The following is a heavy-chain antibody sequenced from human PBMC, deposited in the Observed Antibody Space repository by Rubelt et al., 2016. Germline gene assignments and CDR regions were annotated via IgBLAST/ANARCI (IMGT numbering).Heavy chain of an antibody. J-gene: IGHJ5*02. Sequence: SLKSRVTISVDTPKNQFSLKLSSVTAADTAVYYCARGPQLVLRRWFDPWGQGTLVTVSS. D-gene: IGHD6-13*01. CDR3: ARGPQLVLRRWFDP. V-gene: IGHV4-34*01.